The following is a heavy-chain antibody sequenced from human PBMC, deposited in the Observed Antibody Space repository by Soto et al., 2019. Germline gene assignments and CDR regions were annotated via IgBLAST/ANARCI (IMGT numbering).Heavy chain of an antibody. CDR3: ARPKPTPAFLPYRPDAFDI. V-gene: IGHV1-69*12. Sequence: QVQLVQSGAEVKKPGSSVKVSCKASGGTFSSYAISWVRQAPGPGLEWMGGVIPIFGTANYAQKFQGRVTITADEYTSTAYMELSSLRSEDTAVYYCARPKPTPAFLPYRPDAFDIWGQGTMVTVSS. J-gene: IGHJ3*02. D-gene: IGHD2-2*01. CDR1: GGTFSSYA. CDR2: VIPIFGTA.